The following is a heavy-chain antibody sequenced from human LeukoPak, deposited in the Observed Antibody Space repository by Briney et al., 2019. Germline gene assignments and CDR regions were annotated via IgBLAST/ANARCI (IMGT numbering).Heavy chain of an antibody. J-gene: IGHJ3*02. Sequence: PGGSLRLSCAASGFTFSSYAMSWVRQAPGKGLEWVSAISGSGGSTYYADSVKGRFTISRDNSKNTLYLQMNSLRAEDTAVYYCAKDRGSSSPLVDAFDIWGQGTMVTVSS. CDR1: GFTFSSYA. CDR3: AKDRGSSSPLVDAFDI. CDR2: ISGSGGST. D-gene: IGHD6-6*01. V-gene: IGHV3-23*01.